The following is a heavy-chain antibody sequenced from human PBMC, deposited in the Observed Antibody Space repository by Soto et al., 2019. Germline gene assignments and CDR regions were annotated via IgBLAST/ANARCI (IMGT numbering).Heavy chain of an antibody. D-gene: IGHD3-10*01. CDR2: IYYSGST. Sequence: ASETLSLTCTVSGGSISSSSYYWGWIRQPPRKGLEWIGSIYYSGSTYYNPSLKSRVTISVDTSKNQFSLKLSSVTAADTAVYYCARRYWYYYGSGSQSGNWFDPRGQGTLVTVSS. CDR3: ARRYWYYYGSGSQSGNWFDP. J-gene: IGHJ5*02. CDR1: GGSISSSSYY. V-gene: IGHV4-39*01.